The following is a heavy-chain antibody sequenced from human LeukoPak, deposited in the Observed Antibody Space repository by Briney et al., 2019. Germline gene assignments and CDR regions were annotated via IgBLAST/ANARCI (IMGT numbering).Heavy chain of an antibody. Sequence: PSETLSLTCTVSGCSISSFYWSWIRQPPGKGLEWIGYISDSGSTNYNPSLKSRVTIAVDTSKNKFCLKLSSVTAEDTAVYYCARVIMSSLYYYYMDVWGKGTTVTVSS. D-gene: IGHD3-3*01. CDR2: ISDSGST. CDR1: GCSISSFY. V-gene: IGHV4-59*01. J-gene: IGHJ6*03. CDR3: ARVIMSSLYYYYMDV.